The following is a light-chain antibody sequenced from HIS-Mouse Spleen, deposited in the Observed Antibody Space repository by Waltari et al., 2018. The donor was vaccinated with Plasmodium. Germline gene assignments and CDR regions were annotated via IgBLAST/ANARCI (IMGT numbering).Light chain of an antibody. CDR2: DVS. CDR1: SSDVGGYHY. CDR3: SSYTSSSTRV. Sequence: QSALTQPASVSGSPGQSITISCTGTSSDVGGYHYVSWYQQHPGKAPKLMIYDVSNRPSGVFNRFSGAKSGNTASLTSSGLQAEDEADYYCSSYTSSSTRVFGTGTKVTVL. V-gene: IGLV2-14*03. J-gene: IGLJ1*01.